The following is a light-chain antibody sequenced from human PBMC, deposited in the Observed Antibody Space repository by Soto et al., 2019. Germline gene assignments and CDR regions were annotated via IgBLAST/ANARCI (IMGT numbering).Light chain of an antibody. CDR2: DAS. V-gene: IGKV3-11*01. CDR1: QSVSSY. J-gene: IGKJ2*01. Sequence: EIVMTQSPATLSVSPGERATLSCRASQSVSSYLAWYQQKPGQAPRLLIYDASNRATGIPARFSGSGSGTDFTLTISSLEPEDFAVYYCQQRSNWSYTFGQGTKLEIK. CDR3: QQRSNWSYT.